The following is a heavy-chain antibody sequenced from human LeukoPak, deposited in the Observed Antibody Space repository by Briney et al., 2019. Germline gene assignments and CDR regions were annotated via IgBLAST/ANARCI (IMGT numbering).Heavy chain of an antibody. CDR2: VLPGASDP. V-gene: IGHV5-51*01. D-gene: IGHD2-2*02. Sequence: GESLKISCKGSGYSFPSNHIAWVRQMPGKGLELMGIVLPGASDPRYSPSFQGQVTISVDKSISTAYLQWSSLKASDTAMYYCARQGCRSTSCDTIDYWGQGTLVTVSS. CDR1: GYSFPSNH. J-gene: IGHJ4*02. CDR3: ARQGCRSTSCDTIDY.